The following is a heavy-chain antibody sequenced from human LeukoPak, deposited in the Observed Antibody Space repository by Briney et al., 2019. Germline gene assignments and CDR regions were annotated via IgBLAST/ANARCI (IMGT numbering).Heavy chain of an antibody. D-gene: IGHD2-8*01. CDR2: IYYSGST. CDR3: ARHLQWRPGAFYI. Sequence: SETLSLTCTVSGFSISSYYWSWIRQPPGKGLEWIGDIYYSGSTNYFPSLKSRVTISVDTSKSQFSLKLSAVTAADTAVYYCARHLQWRPGAFYIWGQGTMITVSS. V-gene: IGHV4-59*08. J-gene: IGHJ3*02. CDR1: GFSISSYY.